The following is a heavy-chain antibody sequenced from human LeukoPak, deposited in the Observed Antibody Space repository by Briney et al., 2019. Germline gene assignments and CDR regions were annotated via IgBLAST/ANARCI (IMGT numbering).Heavy chain of an antibody. CDR3: ARGVATKY. D-gene: IGHD5-12*01. CDR1: GASISSTSYY. Sequence: SETLSLTCTVSGASISSTSYYWGWIRQPPGTGLEWIGSISYSGSNYYNPSLKSRVTMSMDTSRNQFSLKLTSVTAADTAVYYCARGVATKYWGQGTLVIVSS. V-gene: IGHV4-39*07. J-gene: IGHJ4*02. CDR2: ISYSGSN.